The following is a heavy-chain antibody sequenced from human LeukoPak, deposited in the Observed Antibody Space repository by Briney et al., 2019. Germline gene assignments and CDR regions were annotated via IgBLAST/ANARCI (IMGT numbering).Heavy chain of an antibody. V-gene: IGHV3-7*01. CDR2: IKQDGSEN. Sequence: PGESLRLSCVGSGFTFSRYWMSWVRQAPGKGLEWVANIKQDGSENNYVDSVKGRFTISRDNAKKSLHLQMNSLRAEDTAVYYCARGLFNSYDMYFNLWGQGTQVTVSS. CDR3: ARGLFNSYDMYFNL. J-gene: IGHJ4*02. D-gene: IGHD3-22*01. CDR1: GFTFSRYW.